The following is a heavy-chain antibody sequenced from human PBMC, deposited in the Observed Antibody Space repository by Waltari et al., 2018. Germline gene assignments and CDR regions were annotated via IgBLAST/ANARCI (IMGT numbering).Heavy chain of an antibody. CDR3: ARVWGVTTSDF. CDR1: GFSRSGYG. CDR2: ISSSGPTI. D-gene: IGHD4-17*01. Sequence: EVKLVESGGGLVQPGGSLRLSCAASGFSRSGYGMNWVRQAPGKGLEWLSFISSSGPTIHYADSVKGRFTVSRDNTKNSLSLQMNSLRAEDTAVYYCARVWGVTTSDFWGQGTLVTVSS. J-gene: IGHJ4*02. V-gene: IGHV3-48*03.